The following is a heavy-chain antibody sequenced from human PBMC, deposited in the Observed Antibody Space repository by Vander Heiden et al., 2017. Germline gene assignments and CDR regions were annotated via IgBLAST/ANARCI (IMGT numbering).Heavy chain of an antibody. J-gene: IGHJ4*02. D-gene: IGHD4-17*01. CDR1: GGSLSSSSYY. V-gene: IGHV4-39*01. CDR2: IYYSGST. CDR3: ARHDYGDYASLDY. Sequence: QLQLQESGPGLVKPSETLSLTCTVSGGSLSSSSYYWGWIRQPPGKGLEWIGSIYYSGSTYYNPSLKSRVTISVDTSKNEFSLKLSSVTAADTAVYYCARHDYGDYASLDYWGQGTLVTVSS.